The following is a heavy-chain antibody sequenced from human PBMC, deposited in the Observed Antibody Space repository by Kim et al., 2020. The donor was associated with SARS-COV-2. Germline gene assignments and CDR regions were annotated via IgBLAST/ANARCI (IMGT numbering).Heavy chain of an antibody. CDR1: GFTFSSYG. D-gene: IGHD4-17*01. CDR2: ISYDGSNK. J-gene: IGHJ4*02. CDR3: ARDKSPVDTVTTPIDY. Sequence: GGSLRLSCAASGFTFSSYGMHWVRQAPGKGLEWVAVISYDGSNKYYADSVKGRFTISRDNSKNTLYLQMNSLRAEDTAVYYCARDKSPVDTVTTPIDYWGQGTLVTVSS. V-gene: IGHV3-33*05.